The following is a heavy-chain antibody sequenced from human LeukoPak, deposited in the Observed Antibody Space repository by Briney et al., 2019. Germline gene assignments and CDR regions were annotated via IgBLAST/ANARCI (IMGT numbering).Heavy chain of an antibody. CDR1: GFTFSNYG. CDR3: AKGVRSGYDRLDY. Sequence: TGGSLRLSCAASGFTFSNYGIHWVRQAPGKGLEWVAVISYDGLNKNYADSVKGRFTISRDNSRNTLSLQMNSLRVEDTAVYYCAKGVRSGYDRLDYWGQGALVTVSS. V-gene: IGHV3-30*18. CDR2: ISYDGLNK. J-gene: IGHJ4*02. D-gene: IGHD5-12*01.